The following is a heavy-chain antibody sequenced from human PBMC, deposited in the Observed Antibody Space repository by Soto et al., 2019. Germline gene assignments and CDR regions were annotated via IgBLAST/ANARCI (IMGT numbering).Heavy chain of an antibody. CDR2: ITDSGGRT. J-gene: IGHJ4*02. V-gene: IGHV3-23*01. D-gene: IGHD5-12*01. CDR1: GFTFSSHA. Sequence: QPGGSLRLSCAASGFTFSSHAMSWVRQAPGKGLEWVSAITDSGGRTYYADSVKGRFTISRDNSKNMLYLQMNSLRAEDTAIYYCAIGNSGLFDHWGQGTLVTVSS. CDR3: AIGNSGLFDH.